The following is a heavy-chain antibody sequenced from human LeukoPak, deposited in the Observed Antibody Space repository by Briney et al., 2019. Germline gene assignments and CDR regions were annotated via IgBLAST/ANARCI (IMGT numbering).Heavy chain of an antibody. CDR1: GYTFTGYY. J-gene: IGHJ4*02. CDR3: ARDHSNYIPFDY. V-gene: IGHV1-2*02. Sequence: ASVKVSCKASGYTFTGYYMHWVRQAPGQGLEWMGWLNPNSGGTNYAQKFQGRVTMTRDTSISTAYMELSRLRSDDTSVYYCARDHSNYIPFDYWGQGTLVTVSS. CDR2: LNPNSGGT. D-gene: IGHD4-11*01.